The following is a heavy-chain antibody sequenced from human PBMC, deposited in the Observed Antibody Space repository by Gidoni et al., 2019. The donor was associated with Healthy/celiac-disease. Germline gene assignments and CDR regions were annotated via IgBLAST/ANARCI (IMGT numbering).Heavy chain of an antibody. J-gene: IGHJ4*02. CDR3: AKDRYYDILTGYPFDY. D-gene: IGHD3-9*01. V-gene: IGHV3-9*01. Sequence: EVQLVESGAGLVQPGRSLRPSCAASVFTFDDYAIHWVRQAPGKGLEGVSGISWNSGSIGYADSVKGRFTISRDNAKNSLYLQMNSLRAEDTALYYCAKDRYYDILTGYPFDYWGQGTLVTVSS. CDR2: ISWNSGSI. CDR1: VFTFDDYA.